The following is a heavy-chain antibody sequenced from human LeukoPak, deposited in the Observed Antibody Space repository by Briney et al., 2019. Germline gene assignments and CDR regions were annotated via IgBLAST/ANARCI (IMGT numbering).Heavy chain of an antibody. D-gene: IGHD5-12*01. V-gene: IGHV3-33*01. J-gene: IGHJ4*02. Sequence: GGSLRLSCAASGFTFSSYGMHWVRQAPGKGLEWVAVIWYDGSNKYYADSVKGRFTISRDNSKNTLYLQMNSLRAEDTAVYYCARDSAPTWISLPLDYWGQGTLVTVSS. CDR1: GFTFSSYG. CDR2: IWYDGSNK. CDR3: ARDSAPTWISLPLDY.